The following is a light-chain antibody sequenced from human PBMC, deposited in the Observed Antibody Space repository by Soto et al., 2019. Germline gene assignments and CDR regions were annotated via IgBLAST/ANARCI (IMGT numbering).Light chain of an antibody. V-gene: IGLV2-14*03. Sequence: QSDLAQPASVSGPPGQSITVYCTGTSSDVGGYNYVSWYQQHPGKAPRLMIYDVTNRPSGVSDRFSGSKSGNTASLTISVLQAEDEADYYCSTYRRGSTYVFGAGTKVTVL. CDR1: SSDVGGYNY. CDR2: DVT. J-gene: IGLJ1*01. CDR3: STYRRGSTYV.